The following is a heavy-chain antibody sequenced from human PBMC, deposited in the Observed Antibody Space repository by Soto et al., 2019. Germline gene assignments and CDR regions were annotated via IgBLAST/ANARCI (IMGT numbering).Heavy chain of an antibody. CDR2: IWYDGSNK. J-gene: IGHJ6*02. D-gene: IGHD3-10*01. CDR3: AREVITMVRGVSPYYYGMDV. V-gene: IGHV3-33*01. CDR1: GLILSSYG. Sequence: SVRLACAASGLILSSYGMHWVRQAPGKGLEWVAVIWYDGSNKYYADSVKGRFTISRDNSKNTLYLQMNSLRAEDTAVYYCAREVITMVRGVSPYYYGMDVWGQGT.